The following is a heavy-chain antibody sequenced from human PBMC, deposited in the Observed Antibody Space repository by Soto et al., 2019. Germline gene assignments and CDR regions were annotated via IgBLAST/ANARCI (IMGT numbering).Heavy chain of an antibody. CDR1: GSSINSSGYY. J-gene: IGHJ4*02. CDR2: MFYGVST. D-gene: IGHD3-3*02. V-gene: IGHV4-39*01. Sequence: SETLSLTCTVSGSSINSSGYYWGWIRQPPGKGLEWIGSMFYGVSTYYNPSLKSRVTVSVDTSKNQFSLNLRSVTAADTDVYYCARLPSRHLVDYWGQGTLVTVSS. CDR3: ARLPSRHLVDY.